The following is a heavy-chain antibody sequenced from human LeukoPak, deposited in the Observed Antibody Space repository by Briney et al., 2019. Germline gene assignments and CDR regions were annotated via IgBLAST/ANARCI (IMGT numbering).Heavy chain of an antibody. V-gene: IGHV4-59*02. J-gene: IGHJ4*02. D-gene: IGHD3-10*01. CDR2: MYYSGST. CDR3: ARDRGVMGFDS. CDR1: GGSVSSYF. Sequence: SETLSLTCTVSGGSVSSYFCSWIRQPPGKGLEWIGYMYYSGSTNYNPSLKSRVTMSVDTSKNQSSLQLSSVTAADTAVYYCARDRGVMGFDSWGQGTLVTVSS.